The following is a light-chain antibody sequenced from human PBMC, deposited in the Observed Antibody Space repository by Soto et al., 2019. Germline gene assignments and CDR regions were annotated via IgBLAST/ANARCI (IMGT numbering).Light chain of an antibody. V-gene: IGKV1-33*01. J-gene: IGKJ4*01. CDR1: HDIRNY. CDR2: DAS. CDR3: QQYDNLPLT. Sequence: DIQMTQSPSSLSASVGDRVTITCQASHDIRNYLNWYQQKPAQAPNLLIHDASRLQAGVPSRFSGSGSGTDFILTITSLQPDDIATYYCQQYDNLPLTFGGGTKVEI.